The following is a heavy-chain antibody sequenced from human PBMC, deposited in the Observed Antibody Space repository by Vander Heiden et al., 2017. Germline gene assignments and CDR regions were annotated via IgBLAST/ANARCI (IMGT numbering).Heavy chain of an antibody. CDR3: ASYGIGSVIDQ. CDR1: RGPFSDVTPF. V-gene: IGHV4-39*01. CDR2: IYNAGAT. Sequence: QVQLQESGPGLVKPSETLSLTCSVPRGPFSDVTPFWRWIRQPPGEGLEWIGSIYNAGATNYNPSLQRRVTISVDACKGEFSLELSSVTAADTAVYYCASYGIGSVIDQWGEGTLVTVSS. D-gene: IGHD4-17*01. J-gene: IGHJ4*02.